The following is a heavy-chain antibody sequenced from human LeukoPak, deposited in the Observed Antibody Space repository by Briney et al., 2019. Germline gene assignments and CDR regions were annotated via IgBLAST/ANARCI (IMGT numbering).Heavy chain of an antibody. J-gene: IGHJ5*02. CDR2: IYHSGST. D-gene: IGHD2-15*01. Sequence: PSETLSLTCAVSSGSISSGGYSWSWIRQPPGKGLEWIGYIYHSGSTYYNPSLKSRVTISVDRSKNQFSLKLSSVTAADTAVYYCARALLYPQGFDPWGQGTLVTVSS. CDR3: ARALLYPQGFDP. CDR1: SGSISSGGYS. V-gene: IGHV4-30-2*01.